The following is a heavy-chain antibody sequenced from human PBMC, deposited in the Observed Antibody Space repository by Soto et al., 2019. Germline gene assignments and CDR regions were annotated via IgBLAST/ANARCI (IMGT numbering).Heavy chain of an antibody. CDR2: ISTYNGDT. V-gene: IGHV1-18*01. D-gene: IGHD2-15*01. CDR1: GYTFSTSG. J-gene: IGHJ6*02. CDR3: ARAGPAPYYYYGMDV. Sequence: QVQLVQSGAEVRKPGASVKVSCKASGYTFSTSGMSWLRQAPGQGLEWMGWISTYNGDTNDAPKFQDTVTMTSDPSTSTVYLELRSLRSDDTAVYYCARAGPAPYYYYGMDVWGQGTRVTVSS.